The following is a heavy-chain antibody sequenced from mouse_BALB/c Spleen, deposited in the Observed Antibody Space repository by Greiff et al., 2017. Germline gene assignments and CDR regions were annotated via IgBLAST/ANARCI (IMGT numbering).Heavy chain of an antibody. CDR2: ISSGGST. V-gene: IGHV5-6-5*01. D-gene: IGHD1-1*01. J-gene: IGHJ4*01. Sequence: EVQLVESGGGLVKPGGSLKLSCAASGFTFSSYAMSWVRQTPEKRLEWVASISSGGSTYYPDSVQGRFTISRDNARNILYMQMSSLRSEDTAMYYCARGNYGSSYAMDYWGQGTSVTVSS. CDR1: GFTFSSYA. CDR3: ARGNYGSSYAMDY.